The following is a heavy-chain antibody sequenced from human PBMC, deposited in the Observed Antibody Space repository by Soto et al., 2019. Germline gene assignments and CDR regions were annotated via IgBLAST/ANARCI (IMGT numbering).Heavy chain of an antibody. CDR3: ARGREIFGAVTPFEY. CDR2: INHTGST. Sequence: TLSLTCAVYGAPFSGYYWTWIRQPPGKGLEWIGEINHTGSTKYNPSLKSRVTISLDTSKNQFSLSLRSVTAADTAVYYCARGREIFGAVTPFEYWGQGTQVTVSS. D-gene: IGHD3-3*01. CDR1: GAPFSGYY. V-gene: IGHV4-34*01. J-gene: IGHJ4*02.